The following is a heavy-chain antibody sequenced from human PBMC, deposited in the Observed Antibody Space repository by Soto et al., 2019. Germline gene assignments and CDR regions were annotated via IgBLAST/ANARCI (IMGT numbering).Heavy chain of an antibody. CDR1: GGAFNTFG. Sequence: SVKVSCKASGGAFNTFGFSCVLQAPVQGLEWMGGIIPFFRTANYAQKFQDRVTITADESTSTVYMDLRSLRSEDTAKYYCARSPPMDSGDKYFYDFWGQGALVTVSS. D-gene: IGHD4-17*01. J-gene: IGHJ4*02. CDR3: ARSPPMDSGDKYFYDF. V-gene: IGHV1-69*13. CDR2: IIPFFRTA.